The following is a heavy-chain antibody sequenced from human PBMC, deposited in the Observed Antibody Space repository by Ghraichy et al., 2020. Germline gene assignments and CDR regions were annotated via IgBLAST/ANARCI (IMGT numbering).Heavy chain of an antibody. J-gene: IGHJ5*02. CDR2: SYTSGST. D-gene: IGHD3-9*01. V-gene: IGHV4-4*07. Sequence: SETLSLTCTVSGGSIRSYYWSWIRQPAGKGLEWIGRSYTSGSTNYNPSLKIRGTMSVDASNNQFSLKLSSVTATDTAVYYCARGVYYDILTGYYANWFDPWGQGTLVTVSS. CDR3: ARGVYYDILTGYYANWFDP. CDR1: GGSIRSYY.